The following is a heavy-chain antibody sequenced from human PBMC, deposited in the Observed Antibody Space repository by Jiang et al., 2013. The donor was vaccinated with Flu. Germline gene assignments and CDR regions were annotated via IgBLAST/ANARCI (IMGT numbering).Heavy chain of an antibody. J-gene: IGHJ4*02. V-gene: IGHV4-39*01. D-gene: IGHD3-22*01. Sequence: GSGLVKPSETLSLTCTVSGGSISSSSYYWGWIRQPPGKGLEWIGSIYYSGSTYYNPSLKSRVTISVDTSKNQFSLKLSSVTAADTAVYYCARQGVGVDYYDSSGYGYWGQGTLVTVSS. CDR3: ARQGVGVDYYDSSGYGY. CDR1: GGSISSSSYY. CDR2: IYYSGST.